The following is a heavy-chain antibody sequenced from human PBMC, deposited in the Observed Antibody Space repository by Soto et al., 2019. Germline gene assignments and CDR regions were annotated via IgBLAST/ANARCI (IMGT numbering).Heavy chain of an antibody. V-gene: IGHV1-69*01. J-gene: IGHJ4*02. CDR2: IIPIFGTA. D-gene: IGHD2-15*01. CDR3: ARGYCSGGSCYLSYRFEY. Sequence: QVQLVQSGAEVKKPGSSVKVSCKASGGTFSSYAISWVRQAPGQGLEWMGGIIPIFGTANYAQKFQGRVTITADESTSTAYMELSSLRSEDTAVYYCARGYCSGGSCYLSYRFEYWGQGTMVTVSS. CDR1: GGTFSSYA.